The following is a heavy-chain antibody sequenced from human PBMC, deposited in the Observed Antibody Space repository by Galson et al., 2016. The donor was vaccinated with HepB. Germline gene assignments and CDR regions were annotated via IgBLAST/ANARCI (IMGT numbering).Heavy chain of an antibody. D-gene: IGHD4-23*01. J-gene: IGHJ4*02. CDR2: TYSSGST. CDR3: ARTSRVTGKTDF. Sequence: LSLTCTVSGASMISNNFHWGWIRQPPGKGLEWIGTTYSSGSTYYSPSLKSRVTISVDTSKNQFSLKVDSVTAAVTAVYFCARTSRVTGKTDFWGPGTLVPVSS. CDR1: GASMISNNFH. V-gene: IGHV4-39*07.